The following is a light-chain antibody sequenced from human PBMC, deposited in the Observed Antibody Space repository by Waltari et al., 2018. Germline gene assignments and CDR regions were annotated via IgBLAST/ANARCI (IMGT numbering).Light chain of an antibody. CDR3: QQSYSSPLFT. CDR2: GAS. V-gene: IGKV1-9*01. CDR1: QGVSSN. Sequence: DIQLTQSPSFLSASVGDRVTITCRASQGVSSNLAWYQQKPGRAPKLLIYGASSLDSGIPSRFSGSGSGTEFTRTVSSLQPEDFATYYCQQSYSSPLFTFGPGTTVDSK. J-gene: IGKJ3*01.